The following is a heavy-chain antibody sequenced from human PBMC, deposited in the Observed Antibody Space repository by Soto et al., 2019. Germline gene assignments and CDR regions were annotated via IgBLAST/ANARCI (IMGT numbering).Heavy chain of an antibody. Sequence: EVQLVESGGGLVQPGGSLRLSCADSGFTFSSYSMNWVRQAPGKGLEWVSYISSSSSTIYYADSVKGRFTISRDNAKNSLYLQMSSLRYDDTAVYYCAREGGNLNWFAPWGQGTLVTVSS. CDR3: AREGGNLNWFAP. V-gene: IGHV3-48*02. D-gene: IGHD1-26*01. CDR2: ISSSSSTI. J-gene: IGHJ5*02. CDR1: GFTFSSYS.